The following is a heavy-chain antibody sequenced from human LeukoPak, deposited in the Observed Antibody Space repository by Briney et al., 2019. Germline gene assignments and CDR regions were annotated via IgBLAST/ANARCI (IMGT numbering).Heavy chain of an antibody. CDR1: GGSISRGSYY. J-gene: IGHJ6*03. D-gene: IGHD4-11*01. Sequence: PSETLSLTCIVSGGSISRGSYYWSWIRQPAGKGLEWMGRIYNSGSTNYNPSLKSRVTMSLDMSNNLVSLNLDSVTAADTAVYYCARAGYNNYGYYYYFYYMDVWGKGTTVTVSS. V-gene: IGHV4-61*02. CDR3: ARAGYNNYGYYYYFYYMDV. CDR2: IYNSGST.